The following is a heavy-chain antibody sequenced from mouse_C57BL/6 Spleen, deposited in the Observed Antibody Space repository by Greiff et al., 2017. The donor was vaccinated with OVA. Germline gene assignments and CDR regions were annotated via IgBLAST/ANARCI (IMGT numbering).Heavy chain of an antibody. CDR2: IYPGDGDT. CDR3: ASGTGYFDD. CDR1: GYAFSSSW. Sequence: QVQLKQSGPELVKPGASVKISCKASGYAFSSSWMNWVKQRPGKGLEWIGRIYPGDGDTNYNGKFKGKATLTADKSSSTAYMQLSSLTSEDSAVYFCASGTGYFDDWGKGTTLTVSS. J-gene: IGHJ2*01. D-gene: IGHD4-1*01. V-gene: IGHV1-82*01.